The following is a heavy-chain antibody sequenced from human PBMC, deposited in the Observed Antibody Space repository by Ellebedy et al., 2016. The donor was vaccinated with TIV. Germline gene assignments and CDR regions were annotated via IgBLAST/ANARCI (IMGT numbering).Heavy chain of an antibody. CDR3: AREHWGSPDY. CDR2: IIPILGIA. Sequence: ASVKVSCKASGGTFSSYAISWVRQAPGQGLEWMGRIIPILGIANYAQKFQGRVTITADKSTSAAYMELSSLRSEDTAVYYCAREHWGSPDYWGQGTLVTVSS. V-gene: IGHV1-69*04. J-gene: IGHJ4*02. D-gene: IGHD7-27*01. CDR1: GGTFSSYA.